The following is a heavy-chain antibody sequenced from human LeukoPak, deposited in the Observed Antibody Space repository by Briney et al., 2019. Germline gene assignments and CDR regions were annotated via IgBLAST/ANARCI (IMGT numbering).Heavy chain of an antibody. CDR2: ISYDGSNE. J-gene: IGHJ4*02. V-gene: IGHV3-30-3*01. D-gene: IGHD4-17*01. Sequence: PGRSLRLSCAASGFTFSSYAMHWVRQAPGKGLEWVAVISYDGSNEYYADSVRGRFTISRDNSKNTLYLQVNGLRVEDTAIYYCARERYGDYEGGFDYWGQGTLVTVSS. CDR3: ARERYGDYEGGFDY. CDR1: GFTFSSYA.